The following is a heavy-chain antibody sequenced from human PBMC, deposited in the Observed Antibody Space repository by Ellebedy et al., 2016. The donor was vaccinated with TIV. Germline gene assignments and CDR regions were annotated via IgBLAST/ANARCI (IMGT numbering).Heavy chain of an antibody. CDR1: EFTFSTYS. V-gene: IGHV3-48*01. CDR3: AKLGGVLSWYADY. Sequence: PGGSLRLSCAASEFTFSTYSMNWVRRAPGKGLEWVAYIGSRINKIYYAYSVKGRFTISKDNSKNTLYLQMNSLRADDTAMYYCAKLGGVLSWYADYWGLGTLVTVSP. D-gene: IGHD6-13*01. CDR2: IGSRINKI. J-gene: IGHJ4*02.